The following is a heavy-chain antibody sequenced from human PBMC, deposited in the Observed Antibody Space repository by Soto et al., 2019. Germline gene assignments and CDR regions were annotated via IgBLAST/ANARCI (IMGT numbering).Heavy chain of an antibody. D-gene: IGHD4-17*01. V-gene: IGHV3-23*01. CDR1: GFTFSTYT. CDR3: AKDMRPDGVWDFGH. Sequence: EVQLLESGGGLVQPGGSLRLSCAASGFTFSTYTMAWVRQAPGRGPEWVSGVGQDGTPYYADSVKGRFTISRDNSRSSVYLEMIALRGENTAVYYCAKDMRPDGVWDFGHWGQGTLVTVSS. J-gene: IGHJ4*02. CDR2: VGQDGTP.